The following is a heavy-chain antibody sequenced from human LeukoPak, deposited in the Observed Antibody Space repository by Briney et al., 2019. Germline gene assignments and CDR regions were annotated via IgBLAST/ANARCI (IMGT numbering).Heavy chain of an antibody. J-gene: IGHJ6*03. CDR2: FDPEDGET. CDR3: ATFRYCSGGSCPRGYYYYMDV. D-gene: IGHD2-15*01. Sequence: ASVKVPCKVSGDTLTELSMHWVRQAPGKGLEWMGGFDPEDGETIYAQKFQGRVTMTEDTSTDTAYMELSSLRSEDTAVYYCATFRYCSGGSCPRGYYYYMDVWGKGTTVTVSS. V-gene: IGHV1-24*01. CDR1: GDTLTELS.